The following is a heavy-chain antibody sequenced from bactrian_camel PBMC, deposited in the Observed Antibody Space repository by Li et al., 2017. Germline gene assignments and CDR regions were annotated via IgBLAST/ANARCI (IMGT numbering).Heavy chain of an antibody. D-gene: IGHD1*01. CDR1: GYTAVINY. V-gene: IGHV3S54*01. CDR2: IYTRDRTA. CDR3: AADETTGHRGRCPRNLAPPFLDS. Sequence: HVQLVESGGGSVQAGGSLRLSCAASGYTAVINYMGWIRQSPGNEREVLAAIYTRDRTAHYADSVKGRFTISQDNAKFTIFLQMDGLKPEDTAMYYCAADETTGHRGRCPRNLAPPFLDSGARGPRSPSP. J-gene: IGHJ6*01.